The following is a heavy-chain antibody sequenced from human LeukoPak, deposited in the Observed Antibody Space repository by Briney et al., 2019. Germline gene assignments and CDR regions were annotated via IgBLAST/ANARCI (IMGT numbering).Heavy chain of an antibody. D-gene: IGHD6-19*01. CDR1: GGSISSSSYY. V-gene: IGHV4-39*01. Sequence: KPSETLSLTCTVSGGSISSSSYYWGWIRQPPGKGLAWIGSIYYSGSTYYNPSLKSRVTISVDTSKNQFSLKLSSVTAADTAVYYCARSHSSGWYVGYYFDYWGQGTLVTVSS. CDR2: IYYSGST. J-gene: IGHJ4*02. CDR3: ARSHSSGWYVGYYFDY.